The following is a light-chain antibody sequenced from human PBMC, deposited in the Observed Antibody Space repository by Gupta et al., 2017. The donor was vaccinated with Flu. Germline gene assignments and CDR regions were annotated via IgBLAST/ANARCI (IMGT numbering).Light chain of an antibody. CDR1: KLGDKY. CDR3: QAWDSSSYYV. J-gene: IGLJ1*01. Sequence: SGDKLGDKYACWYQQKPGQSPVLVIYQDSKRPSGIPERFSGSNSWNTATLTISGTQAMDEADYYCQAWDSSSYYVFGTGTKVTVL. CDR2: QDS. V-gene: IGLV3-1*01.